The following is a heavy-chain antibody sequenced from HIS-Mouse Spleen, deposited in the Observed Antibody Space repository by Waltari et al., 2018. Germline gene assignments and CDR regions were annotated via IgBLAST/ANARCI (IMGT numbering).Heavy chain of an antibody. D-gene: IGHD2-15*01. J-gene: IGHJ3*02. V-gene: IGHV4-38-2*02. CDR1: GYSISSGYY. CDR2: IYHSGGT. Sequence: QVQLQESGPGLVKPSETLSLTCTVSGYSISSGYYWGWIRQPPGKGLEWIGSIYHSGGTYYNQSLKSRVTISVDTSKNQFSLKLSSVTAADTAVYYCARPPGDIVVVVAATNAFDIWGQGTMVTVSS. CDR3: ARPPGDIVVVVAATNAFDI.